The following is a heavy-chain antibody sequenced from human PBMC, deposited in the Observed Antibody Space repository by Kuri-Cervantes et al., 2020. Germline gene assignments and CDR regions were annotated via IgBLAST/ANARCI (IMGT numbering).Heavy chain of an antibody. V-gene: IGHV3-7*01. J-gene: IGHJ6*03. CDR1: GFTFSTYW. D-gene: IGHD3-16*02. Sequence: LSLTCAASGFTFSTYWMSWVRQAPGKGLEWVANIKQDGSEKYYVDSVRGRFTISRDNAKNSLYLQMNSLRAEDTAVYYCARDGRSVNRNYYYYYMDVWGIGTTVTVSS. CDR2: IKQDGSEK. CDR3: ARDGRSVNRNYYYYYMDV.